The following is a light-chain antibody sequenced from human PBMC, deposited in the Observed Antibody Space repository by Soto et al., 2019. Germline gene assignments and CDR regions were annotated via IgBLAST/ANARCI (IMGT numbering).Light chain of an antibody. CDR1: QTISTY. CDR2: TAS. J-gene: IGKJ3*01. V-gene: IGKV1-39*01. Sequence: DIQMTQSPSSLSASVGDRVTITCRASQTISTYVNWYQQKPGKAPKLLISTASNLQSGVPSRFSGSGSGTDYTLTIDNLQPEDFATYFCQQSYGIPFTFXPGTKVGIK. CDR3: QQSYGIPFT.